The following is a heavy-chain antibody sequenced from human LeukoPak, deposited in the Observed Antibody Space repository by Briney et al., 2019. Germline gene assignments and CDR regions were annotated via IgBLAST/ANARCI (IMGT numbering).Heavy chain of an antibody. CDR3: ARVNHGIAVAGNLDY. CDR2: IIPILGIA. D-gene: IGHD6-19*01. J-gene: IGHJ4*02. Sequence: SVKVSCKASGGTFSSYAISWVRQAPGQGLEWMGRIIPILGIANYAQKFQGRVTITADKSTSTAYMGLSSLRSEDTAVYYCARVNHGIAVAGNLDYWGQGTLVTVSS. V-gene: IGHV1-69*04. CDR1: GGTFSSYA.